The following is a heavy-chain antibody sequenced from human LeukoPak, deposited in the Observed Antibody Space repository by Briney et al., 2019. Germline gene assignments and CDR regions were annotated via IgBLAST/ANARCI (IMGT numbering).Heavy chain of an antibody. CDR2: IHHSGST. D-gene: IGHD2-21*02. Sequence: SETLSLTCAVYRGSFSGYWSWIRQPPGKGLEWIREIHHSGSTNYNPSLKSRVTISVDTSKNQFSLNLSSVTAADTAVYYCARWTDCGGDCHILEYWGQGILVTVSS. CDR1: RGSFSGY. V-gene: IGHV4-34*01. J-gene: IGHJ4*02. CDR3: ARWTDCGGDCHILEY.